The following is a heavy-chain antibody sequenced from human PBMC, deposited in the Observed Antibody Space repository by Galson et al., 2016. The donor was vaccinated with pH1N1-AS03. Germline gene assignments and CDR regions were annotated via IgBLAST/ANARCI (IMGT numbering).Heavy chain of an antibody. CDR1: GFTFSIYG. D-gene: IGHD3-22*01. J-gene: IGHJ4*02. CDR2: ISYDGNNK. Sequence: LSCAASGFTFSIYGIHWVRQAPGKGLEWVAVISYDGNNKYYADSVKGRFTISRDNSNNRLYLQMNSLRSEDTAVYYCARDAPPPGDSDSSGIFDHWGQGTLVTVSS. CDR3: ARDAPPPGDSDSSGIFDH. V-gene: IGHV3-30*03.